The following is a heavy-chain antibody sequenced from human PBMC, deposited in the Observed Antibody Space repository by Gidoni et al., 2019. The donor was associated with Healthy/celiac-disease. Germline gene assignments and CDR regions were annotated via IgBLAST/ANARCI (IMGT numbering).Heavy chain of an antibody. CDR3: AKDPEMAEGSFGY. D-gene: IGHD6-19*01. CDR1: GVTFSSYA. Sequence: EAHLLESGGRLVQPGGSLRLSCAASGVTFSSYAVSWVRQAPGTGLEWVSAISGSGGSTYYADAVKGRFTISRDNSKNTLYLQMNSLRAEDTAVYYCAKDPEMAEGSFGYWGQGTLVTVSS. CDR2: ISGSGGST. V-gene: IGHV3-23*01. J-gene: IGHJ4*01.